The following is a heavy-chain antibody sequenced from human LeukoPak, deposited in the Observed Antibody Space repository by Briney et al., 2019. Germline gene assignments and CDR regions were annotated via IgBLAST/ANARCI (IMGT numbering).Heavy chain of an antibody. D-gene: IGHD1-26*01. Sequence: PGGSLRLSCAASGFTFSSYSMNWVRQAPGKGLEWVSYISSSSSTIYYADSVKGRFTISRDNAKNSLYLQMNSLRAEDTAAYYCARGDPYRGSYPFDYWGQGTLVTVSS. CDR1: GFTFSSYS. V-gene: IGHV3-48*01. J-gene: IGHJ4*02. CDR3: ARGDPYRGSYPFDY. CDR2: ISSSSSTI.